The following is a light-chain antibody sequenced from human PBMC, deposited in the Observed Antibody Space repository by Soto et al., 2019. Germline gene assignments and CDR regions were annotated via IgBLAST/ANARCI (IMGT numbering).Light chain of an antibody. CDR2: AAS. CDR1: QGISDY. Sequence: DIQMTQSPCALSASVGEGVTITCRASQGISDYLAWYQQKPGKVPKVLIYAASTLQSGVPSRFSGSGFGTDFTLTIRSLQPEDVATYYCQKYNSAPLNFGGGTKVDIK. CDR3: QKYNSAPLN. V-gene: IGKV1-27*01. J-gene: IGKJ4*01.